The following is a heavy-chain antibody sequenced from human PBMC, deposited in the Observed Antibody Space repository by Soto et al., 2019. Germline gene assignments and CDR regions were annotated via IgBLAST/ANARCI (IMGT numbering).Heavy chain of an antibody. Sequence: ASVKVSCKASGYTFTSYGISWVQQAPGQGLEWMGWISAYNGNTNYAQKLQGRVTMTTDTSTSTAYMELRSLRSDDTAVYYCARDFGGYYPVYFDYWGQGTLVTVSS. V-gene: IGHV1-18*01. CDR1: GYTFTSYG. CDR3: ARDFGGYYPVYFDY. D-gene: IGHD3-22*01. CDR2: ISAYNGNT. J-gene: IGHJ4*02.